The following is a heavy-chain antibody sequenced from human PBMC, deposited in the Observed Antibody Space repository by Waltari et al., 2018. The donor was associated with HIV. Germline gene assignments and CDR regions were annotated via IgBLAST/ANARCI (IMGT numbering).Heavy chain of an antibody. CDR3: AREDLRYFDY. Sequence: QVQLVESGGGVVQPGRSLRLSCAASGFTFSSYAMHWVRQAPGKGLEWVAVISYDGSNKYYADSVKGRFTISRDNAKNTLYLQMNSLRAEDTAVYYCAREDLRYFDYWGQGTLVTVSS. V-gene: IGHV3-30*01. J-gene: IGHJ4*02. CDR2: ISYDGSNK. D-gene: IGHD3-9*01. CDR1: GFTFSSYA.